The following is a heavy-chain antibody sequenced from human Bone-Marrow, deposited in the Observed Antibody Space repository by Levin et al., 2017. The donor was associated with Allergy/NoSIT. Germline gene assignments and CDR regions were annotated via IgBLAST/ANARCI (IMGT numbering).Heavy chain of an antibody. D-gene: IGHD6-19*01. J-gene: IGHJ6*02. CDR2: IYYSGST. V-gene: IGHV4-39*07. Sequence: SETLSLTCTVSGGSISNNRDYWGWIRQPPGKGLEWIGSIYYSGSTYYNPSLKSRVTISVDTSKKQFSLKLSSVTAADTAVYYCAGSGGSLYGMDVWGQGTTVTVSS. CDR1: GGSISNNRDY. CDR3: AGSGGSLYGMDV.